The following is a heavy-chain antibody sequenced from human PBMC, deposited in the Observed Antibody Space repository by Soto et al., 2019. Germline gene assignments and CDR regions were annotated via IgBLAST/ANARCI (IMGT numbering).Heavy chain of an antibody. CDR2: IYYSGST. V-gene: IGHV4-59*01. D-gene: IGHD6-19*01. CDR3: ARGGDGDAVAVAGTPYYYYYYMDV. Sequence: SETLSLTCTVSGGSISRYYWSWIRQPPGKGLEWIGYIYYSGSTNYNPSLKSRVIISVDTSKNQFSLKLNSVTAADTAVYYCARGGDGDAVAVAGTPYYYYYYMDVWGKGTTVTVSS. CDR1: GGSISRYY. J-gene: IGHJ6*03.